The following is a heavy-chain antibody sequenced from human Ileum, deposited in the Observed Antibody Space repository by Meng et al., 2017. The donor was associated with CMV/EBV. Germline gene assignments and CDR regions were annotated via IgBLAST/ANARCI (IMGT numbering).Heavy chain of an antibody. CDR1: CFSFIPYA. J-gene: IGHJ4*02. Sequence: ASCFSFIPYAMHWVRQAPGSGLGWVSSIRGSGGSTSSAASVKGRVTISRDNSKNTLYLQMNSLRAEDTAVYYCAKDRMLRDPYYFDYWGQGTLVTVSS. CDR2: IRGSGGST. V-gene: IGHV3-23*01. D-gene: IGHD2-8*01. CDR3: AKDRMLRDPYYFDY.